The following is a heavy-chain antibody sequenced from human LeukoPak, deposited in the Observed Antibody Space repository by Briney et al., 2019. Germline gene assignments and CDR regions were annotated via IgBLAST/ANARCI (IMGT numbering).Heavy chain of an antibody. CDR3: AGRGHRYSRD. J-gene: IGHJ1*01. V-gene: IGHV4-4*09. D-gene: IGHD2-15*01. CDR1: GDPVSSGY. CDR2: ISDSGIT. Sequence: SETLSLSCTVSGDPVSSGYWTWIRQSPGKGLEWIGYISDSGITDYHPSLKSRLTISVDSTNNQFSLNLNSVTAADTAVYYCAGRGHRYSRDWGQGILVTVSS.